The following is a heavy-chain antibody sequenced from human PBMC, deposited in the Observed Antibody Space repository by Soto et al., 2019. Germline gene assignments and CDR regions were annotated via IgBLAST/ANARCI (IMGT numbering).Heavy chain of an antibody. CDR1: GFSLSTNGMG. CDR2: VYWDDDK. J-gene: IGHJ4*02. D-gene: IGHD5-12*01. V-gene: IGHV2-5*02. CDR3: ARLTLGVYESGRLWEKFDY. Sequence: QITVKESGLTLVKPTQTLTLTCTFSGFSLSTNGMGVGWIRQSPGKALEWLALVYWDDDKRYSPSLRSRLTNTQDTSKNQVDLTMTNMDPVDTATYFCARLTLGVYESGRLWEKFDYWGQGTLVTVSS.